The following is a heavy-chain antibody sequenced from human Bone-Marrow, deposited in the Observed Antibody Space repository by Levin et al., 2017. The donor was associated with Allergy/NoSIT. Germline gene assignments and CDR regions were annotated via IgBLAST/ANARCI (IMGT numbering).Heavy chain of an antibody. CDR3: ARAGRIQLWLSLHYFDY. Sequence: QPGGSLRLSCAASGFTFSSYGMHWVRQAPGKGLEWVAVIWYDGSNKYYADSVKGRFTISRDNSKNTLYLQMNSLRAEDTAVYYCARAGRIQLWLSLHYFDYWGQGTLVTVSS. V-gene: IGHV3-33*01. CDR2: IWYDGSNK. J-gene: IGHJ4*02. D-gene: IGHD5-18*01. CDR1: GFTFSSYG.